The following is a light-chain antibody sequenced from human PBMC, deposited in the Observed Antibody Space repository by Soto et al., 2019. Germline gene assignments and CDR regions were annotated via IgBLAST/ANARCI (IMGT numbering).Light chain of an antibody. J-gene: IGLJ2*01. CDR3: QTWGTGIQV. Sequence: QLVLTQSPSASASLGASVKLTCTLSSGHSSYAIAWHQQHPEKGPRYLMKLNSAGSHSKGDGIPYRFSGSSSGAERYLTISSLQSEDEADYYCQTWGTGIQVFGGGTKLTVL. CDR2: LNSAGSH. V-gene: IGLV4-69*01. CDR1: SGHSSYA.